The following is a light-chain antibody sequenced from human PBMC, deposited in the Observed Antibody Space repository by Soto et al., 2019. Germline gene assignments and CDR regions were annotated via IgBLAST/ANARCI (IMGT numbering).Light chain of an antibody. V-gene: IGKV3-20*01. J-gene: IGKJ2*01. CDR3: QQYGDSPHT. CDR2: AAS. Sequence: EIVLTQSPGTLSMSPGERVTLSCRASQSVSSGYLAWYQQKPGQAPRLLIYAASSRATGIPHRFSGSGSGTDFTLTISRLEPEDSAVFFCQQYGDSPHTFGQGTRLEIK. CDR1: QSVSSGY.